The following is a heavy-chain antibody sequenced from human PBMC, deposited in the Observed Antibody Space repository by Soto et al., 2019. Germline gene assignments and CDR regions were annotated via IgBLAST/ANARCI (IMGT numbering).Heavy chain of an antibody. CDR2: IKQDGSEK. CDR3: ARSSSSWVVNFQH. CDR1: GFTFSSYW. Sequence: GGSLRLSCAASGFTFSSYWMSWVRQAPGKGLEWVANIKQDGSEKYYVDSVKGRFTISRDNAKNSLYLQMNSLRAEDTAVYYCARSSSSWVVNFQHWGQGTLVTVSS. J-gene: IGHJ1*01. D-gene: IGHD6-13*01. V-gene: IGHV3-7*01.